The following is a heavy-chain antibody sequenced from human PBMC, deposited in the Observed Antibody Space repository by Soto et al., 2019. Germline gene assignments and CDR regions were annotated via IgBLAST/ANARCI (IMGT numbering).Heavy chain of an antibody. CDR1: GGTLSDYA. Sequence: QVQLVQSGAEVKTPGSSVNVSCKASGGTLSDYAISWVRQAPGQGLEWMGGIMPTVDSANYAQNFQGRLTISADESTSTAKLELSSLRSDDTAVYYCAVAAVREIMAQESSGMAVWGQGTTVIVSS. CDR3: AVAAVREIMAQESSGMAV. V-gene: IGHV1-69*01. D-gene: IGHD3-10*01. CDR2: IMPTVDSA. J-gene: IGHJ6*02.